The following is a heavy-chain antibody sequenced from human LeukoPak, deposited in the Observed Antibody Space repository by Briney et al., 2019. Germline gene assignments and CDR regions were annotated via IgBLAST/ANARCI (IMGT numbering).Heavy chain of an antibody. CDR2: IIPIFGTA. V-gene: IGHV1-69*13. D-gene: IGHD4-17*01. CDR1: GGTFSSYA. Sequence: ASVNVSFKASGGTFSSYAISWVRQAPGQGLEWMGGIIPIFGTANYAQKFQGRVTITADESTSTAYMELSSLRSEDTAVYYCARGEMTTVTTAYFDLWGRGTLVTVSS. J-gene: IGHJ2*01. CDR3: ARGEMTTVTTAYFDL.